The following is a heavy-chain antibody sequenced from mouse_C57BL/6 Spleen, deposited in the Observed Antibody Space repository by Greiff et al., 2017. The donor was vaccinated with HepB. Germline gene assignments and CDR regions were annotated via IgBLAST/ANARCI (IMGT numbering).Heavy chain of an antibody. CDR1: GYTFTSYW. CDR3: ERSDYYGTTGGADY. CDR2: IYPGSGST. D-gene: IGHD1-1*01. Sequence: QVQLQQPGAELVKPGASVKMSCKASGYTFTSYWITWVKQRPGQGLEWIGDIYPGSGSTNYNEKFKSKATLTVDTSSSTAYMQLSSLTSEDSAVYYCERSDYYGTTGGADYWGQGTTLTVSS. J-gene: IGHJ2*01. V-gene: IGHV1-55*01.